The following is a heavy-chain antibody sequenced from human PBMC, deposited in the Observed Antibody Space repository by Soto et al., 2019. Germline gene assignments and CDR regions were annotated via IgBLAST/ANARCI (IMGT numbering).Heavy chain of an antibody. J-gene: IGHJ6*02. V-gene: IGHV3-21*01. CDR2: ISSSSSYI. CDR3: ARDQSVAARAHGAYYYYGMDV. CDR1: GFTFSSYS. Sequence: EVQLLESGGGLVQPGGSLRLSCAASGFTFSSYSMNWVRQAPGKGLEWVSSISSSSSYIYYADSVKGRFTISRDNAKNSLYLQMNSLRAEDTAVYYCARDQSVAARAHGAYYYYGMDVWGQGTTVTVSS. D-gene: IGHD6-6*01.